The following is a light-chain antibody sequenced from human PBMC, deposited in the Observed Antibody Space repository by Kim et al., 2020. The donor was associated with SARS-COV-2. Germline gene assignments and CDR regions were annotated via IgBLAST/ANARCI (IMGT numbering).Light chain of an antibody. Sequence: TITCRASQGVSNYLAWYQQKPGKVPKLLIYAASALQAGVPSRFSGSGSGTEFTLTISSLQPEDFATYYCQNYNSAPYTFGPGTNLEI. J-gene: IGKJ2*01. CDR2: AAS. CDR1: QGVSNY. CDR3: QNYNSAPYT. V-gene: IGKV1-27*01.